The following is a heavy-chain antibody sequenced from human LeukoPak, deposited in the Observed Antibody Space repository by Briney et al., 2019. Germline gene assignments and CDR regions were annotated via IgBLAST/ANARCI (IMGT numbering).Heavy chain of an antibody. CDR3: ARQRREYSSSSPFDY. V-gene: IGHV4-39*01. Sequence: PSETPSLTCTVSGGSISSSSYYWGWIRQPPGKGLEWIGSIYYSGSTYYNPSLKSRVTISVDTSKNQFSLKLSSVTAADTAVYYCARQRREYSSSSPFDYWGQGTLVTVSS. D-gene: IGHD6-6*01. J-gene: IGHJ4*02. CDR2: IYYSGST. CDR1: GGSISSSSYY.